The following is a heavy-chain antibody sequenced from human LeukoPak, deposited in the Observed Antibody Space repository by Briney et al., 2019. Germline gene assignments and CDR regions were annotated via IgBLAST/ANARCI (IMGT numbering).Heavy chain of an antibody. CDR2: IYYSGST. J-gene: IGHJ3*02. V-gene: IGHV4-39*07. CDR1: GGSISSSSYY. Sequence: SETLSLTCTVSGGSISSSSYYWGWIRQPPGKGLEWIGSIYYSGSTYYNPSLKSRFTMSEDTSKNQFSLKLSSVTAADTAVYYCARDGKIAAIPDAFDIWGQGTMVTVSS. D-gene: IGHD2-15*01. CDR3: ARDGKIAAIPDAFDI.